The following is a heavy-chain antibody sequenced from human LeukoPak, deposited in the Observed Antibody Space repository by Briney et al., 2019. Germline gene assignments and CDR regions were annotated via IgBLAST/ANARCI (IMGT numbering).Heavy chain of an antibody. J-gene: IGHJ6*02. CDR3: ARDLRDRTIYYYGMDV. Sequence: GASVNVSCKASGYIFTSYGISWVRPAPGQGLEWMGWISAYNGNTNYAQKLQGRVTMTTDTSMSTAYMELRSLRSDDTAVYYCARDLRDRTIYYYGMDVWGQGTTVTVSS. V-gene: IGHV1-18*01. D-gene: IGHD3-10*01. CDR1: GYIFTSYG. CDR2: ISAYNGNT.